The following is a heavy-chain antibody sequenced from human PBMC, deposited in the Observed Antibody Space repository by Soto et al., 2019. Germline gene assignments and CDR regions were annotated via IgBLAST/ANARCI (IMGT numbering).Heavy chain of an antibody. CDR1: GGSISSYY. J-gene: IGHJ4*02. CDR2: IYYSGST. D-gene: IGHD5-12*01. CDR3: ARDPLWLRFFDY. Sequence: SETLSLTCTVSGGSISSYYWSWIRQPPGKGLEWIGYIYYSGSTNYNPSLKSRVTISVDTSKNQFSLKLSSVTAADTAVYYCARDPLWLRFFDYWGQGTLVTVSS. V-gene: IGHV4-59*12.